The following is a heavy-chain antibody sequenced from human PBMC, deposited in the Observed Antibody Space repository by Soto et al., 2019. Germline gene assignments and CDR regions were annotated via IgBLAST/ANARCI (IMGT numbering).Heavy chain of an antibody. V-gene: IGHV3-30-3*01. J-gene: IGHJ6*02. CDR3: ARDQAAAAPEDDYYYYYGMDV. Sequence: GSLRLSCAASGSTFSSYAMHWVRQAPGKGLEWVAVISYDGSNKYYADSVKGRFTISRDNSKNTLYLQMNSLRAEDTAVCYCARDQAAAAPEDDYYYYYGMDVWGQGTTVTVSS. CDR1: GSTFSSYA. CDR2: ISYDGSNK. D-gene: IGHD6-13*01.